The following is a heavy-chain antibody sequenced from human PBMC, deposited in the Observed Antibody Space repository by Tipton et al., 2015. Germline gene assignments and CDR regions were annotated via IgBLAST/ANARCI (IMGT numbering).Heavy chain of an antibody. Sequence: SLRLSCAASGFTFNSYGMNWVRQAPGKGLEWVSGIRSNGDRTYYAGSVKGRFTISRDNSKNTLSLQMNSLRAEDTAVYYCAKAVRSGIGSPLAFEVWGQGTMVTVSS. CDR3: AKAVRSGIGSPLAFEV. CDR1: GFTFNSYG. D-gene: IGHD1-26*01. CDR2: IRSNGDRT. J-gene: IGHJ3*01. V-gene: IGHV3-23*01.